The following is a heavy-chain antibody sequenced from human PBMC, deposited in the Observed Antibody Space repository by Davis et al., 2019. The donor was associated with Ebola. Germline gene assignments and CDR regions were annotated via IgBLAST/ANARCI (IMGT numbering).Heavy chain of an antibody. CDR3: ARSPWGYCSSTSCYALGYYYYGMDV. D-gene: IGHD2-2*01. V-gene: IGHV3-53*01. Sequence: GESLKISCAASGFSVNHNYMIWVRQAPGKGLDWVSSLNSAGGTYNAASVKGRFTISRDNSKNTLYLQMNSLRAEDTAVYYCARSPWGYCSSTSCYALGYYYYGMDVWGKGTTVTVSS. CDR2: LNSAGGT. CDR1: GFSVNHNY. J-gene: IGHJ6*04.